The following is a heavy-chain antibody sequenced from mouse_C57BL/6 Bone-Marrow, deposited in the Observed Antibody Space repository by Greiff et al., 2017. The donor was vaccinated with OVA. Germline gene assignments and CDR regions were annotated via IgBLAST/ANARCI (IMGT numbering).Heavy chain of an antibody. CDR1: EYEFPSHD. V-gene: IGHV5-2*01. D-gene: IGHD2-3*01. Sequence: EVKLVESGGGLVQPGESLKLSCESNEYEFPSHDMSWVRKTPEKRLELVAAINSDGGSTYYPDTMERRFLLSRDNTNKTLYLQMGSLRSEDTDLYDCERQRESVMVTSYWGQGTTLTVSA. CDR3: ERQRESVMVTSY. CDR2: INSDGGST. J-gene: IGHJ2*01.